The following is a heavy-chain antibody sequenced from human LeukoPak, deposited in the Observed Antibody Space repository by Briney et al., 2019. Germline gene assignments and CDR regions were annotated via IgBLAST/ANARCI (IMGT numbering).Heavy chain of an antibody. J-gene: IGHJ4*02. CDR1: GGTFISYA. V-gene: IGHV1-69*01. CDR2: IIPIFGTA. D-gene: IGHD1-26*01. Sequence: ASVKVSCKASGGTFISYAISWVRQAPGQGLEWMGGIIPIFGTANYAQKFQGRVTITADESTSTAYMELSSLRSEDTAVYYCARETLLRHYFDYWGQGTLVTVSS. CDR3: ARETLLRHYFDY.